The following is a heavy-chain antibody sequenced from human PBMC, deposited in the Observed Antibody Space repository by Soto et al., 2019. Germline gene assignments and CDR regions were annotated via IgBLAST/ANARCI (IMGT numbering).Heavy chain of an antibody. CDR3: ARTSIAVAGTGWFDP. CDR2: IFSNDEK. V-gene: IGHV2-26*01. J-gene: IGHJ5*02. CDR1: GFSLSNDRMG. D-gene: IGHD6-19*01. Sequence: QVTLKESGPVLVTPTETLTLTCTVSGFSLSNDRMGVSWIRQPPGKALELLAHIFSNDEKSYSTSLKSRLTISKDTSKSQVVLTMTNMDPVDTATYYCARTSIAVAGTGWFDPWGQGTLVTVSS.